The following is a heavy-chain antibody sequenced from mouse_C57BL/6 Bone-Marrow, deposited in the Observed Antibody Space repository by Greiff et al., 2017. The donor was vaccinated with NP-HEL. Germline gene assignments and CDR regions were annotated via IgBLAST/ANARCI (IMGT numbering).Heavy chain of an antibody. J-gene: IGHJ2*01. CDR3: YYYGFDY. V-gene: IGHV14-4*01. D-gene: IGHD1-1*01. Sequence: VQLKESGAELVRPGASVKLSCTASGFNIKDDYMHWVKQRPEQGLEWIGWIDPENGDTEYASKFQGKATITADTSSNPAYLQLSSLTSEDTAVYYCYYYGFDYWGQGTTLTVSS. CDR1: GFNIKDDY. CDR2: IDPENGDT.